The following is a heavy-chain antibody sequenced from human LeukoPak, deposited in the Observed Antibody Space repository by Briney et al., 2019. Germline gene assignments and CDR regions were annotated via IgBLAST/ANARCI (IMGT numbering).Heavy chain of an antibody. V-gene: IGHV3-30*01. Sequence: GGSLELSCGASGFTFSSYAMHWVRQAPGKGGEGVAVISYDGSNKYYADSVKGRFTISRDNSKNTLYLQMNSLRAEDTAVYYCARADYGDLVDYWGQGTLVTVSS. D-gene: IGHD4-17*01. CDR1: GFTFSSYA. CDR3: ARADYGDLVDY. CDR2: ISYDGSNK. J-gene: IGHJ4*02.